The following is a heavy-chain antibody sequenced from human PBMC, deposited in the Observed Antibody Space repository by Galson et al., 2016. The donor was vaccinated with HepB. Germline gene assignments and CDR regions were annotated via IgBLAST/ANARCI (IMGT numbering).Heavy chain of an antibody. J-gene: IGHJ6*04. CDR3: ARDVSYYALDV. V-gene: IGHV3-66*01. CDR1: GFTVSNNY. CDR2: IWSGGTT. Sequence: SLRLSCAASGFTVSNNYMRWVRQAPGKGLEWVSLIWSGGTTSYAGSVKGRFTISRDDSKSTVYLQMNSLRGEDTAVYYCARDVSYYALDVWGKGTTVSVSS.